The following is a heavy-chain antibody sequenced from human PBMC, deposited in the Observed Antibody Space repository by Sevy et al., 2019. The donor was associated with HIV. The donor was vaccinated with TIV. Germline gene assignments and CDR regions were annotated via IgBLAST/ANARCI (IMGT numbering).Heavy chain of an antibody. Sequence: GGSLRLSCAASGFSFSAYWMHWVRQVPGKGLVWVARISLDGSHIDYADSVKGRFTISRDNAKNTLSLQMNSLRGEDTAVYYCARGGAIVVPAALELDNWGQGTLVTVSS. V-gene: IGHV3-74*01. CDR2: ISLDGSHI. CDR3: ARGGAIVVPAALELDN. D-gene: IGHD2-2*01. J-gene: IGHJ4*02. CDR1: GFSFSAYW.